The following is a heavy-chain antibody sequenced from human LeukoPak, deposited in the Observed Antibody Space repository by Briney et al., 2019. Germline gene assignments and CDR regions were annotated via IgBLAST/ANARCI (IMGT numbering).Heavy chain of an antibody. CDR1: GGSFSGYY. J-gene: IGHJ6*03. V-gene: IGHV4-34*01. D-gene: IGHD3-10*01. CDR2: INHSGST. Sequence: PSETLSLTCAVYGGSFSGYYWSWIRQPPGKGLEWIGEINHSGSTNYNPSLKSRVTISVDTSKNQFSLKLSSVTAADTAVYYCARVVGYSGYYYYYMDVWGKGTTVTVSS. CDR3: ARVVGYSGYYYYYMDV.